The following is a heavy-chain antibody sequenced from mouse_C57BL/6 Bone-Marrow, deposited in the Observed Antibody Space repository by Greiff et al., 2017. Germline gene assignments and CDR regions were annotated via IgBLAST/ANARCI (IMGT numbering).Heavy chain of an antibody. Sequence: QVQLQQSGPELVKPGASVKISCKASGYAFSSSWMNWVKQRPGKGLEWIGRIYPGDGDTNYNGKFKGKATLTADKSSSTAYMQRSSLTSEDSEVYFCARSPDYWGQGTTLTVSS. J-gene: IGHJ2*01. CDR2: IYPGDGDT. CDR1: GYAFSSSW. V-gene: IGHV1-82*01. CDR3: ARSPDY.